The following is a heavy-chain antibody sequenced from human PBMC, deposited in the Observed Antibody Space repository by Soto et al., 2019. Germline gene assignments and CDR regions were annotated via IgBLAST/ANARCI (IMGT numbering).Heavy chain of an antibody. J-gene: IGHJ6*02. V-gene: IGHV1-2*04. D-gene: IGHD2-2*01. CDR2: INPNSGGT. CDR1: GYTFTGYY. CDR3: ARSMALDIVVVPAPSGYYYYGMDV. Sequence: ASVKVSCKASGYTFTGYYMHWVRQAPGQGLEWMGWINPNSGGTNYAQKFQGWVTMTRDTSISTAYMELSRLRSDDTAMYYCARSMALDIVVVPAPSGYYYYGMDVWGQGTTVTVSS.